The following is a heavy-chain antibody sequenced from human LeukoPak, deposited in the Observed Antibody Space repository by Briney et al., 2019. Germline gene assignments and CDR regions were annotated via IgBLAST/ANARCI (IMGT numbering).Heavy chain of an antibody. CDR2: INHSGST. D-gene: IGHD2-21*02. Sequence: SETLSLTCAVYGGSFSGYCWSWIRQPPGKGLKWIGEINHSGSTNYNPSLKSRVTISVDTSKNQFSLKLSSVTAADTAVYYCARRLCGGDCYSTFSYWGQGTLVTVSS. CDR1: GGSFSGYC. V-gene: IGHV4-34*01. CDR3: ARRLCGGDCYSTFSY. J-gene: IGHJ4*02.